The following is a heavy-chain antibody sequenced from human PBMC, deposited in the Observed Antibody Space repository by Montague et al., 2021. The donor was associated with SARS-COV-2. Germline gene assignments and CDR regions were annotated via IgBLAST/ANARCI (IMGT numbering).Heavy chain of an antibody. Sequence: TLSLTCSVSGGSISGSLYYCGCIRPPPGKVLEWIGYYHHTGSYDYDSPLKSRPTISLGASKRDFPQHLTSVTAADTAVYYCVRFRFCSSTSYNVGISGYFDSWGQGIRVTVSS. V-gene: IGHV4-31*03. D-gene: IGHD2-2*01. J-gene: IGHJ4*02. CDR3: VRFRFCSSTSYNVGISGYFDS. CDR1: GGSISGSLYY. CDR2: YHHTGSY.